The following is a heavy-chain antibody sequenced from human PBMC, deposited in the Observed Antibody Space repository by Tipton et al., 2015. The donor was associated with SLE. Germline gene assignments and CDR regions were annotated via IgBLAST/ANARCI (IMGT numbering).Heavy chain of an antibody. J-gene: IGHJ4*02. V-gene: IGHV4-39*01. CDR1: GGSISSSSYY. D-gene: IGHD6-13*01. CDR3: ARVGIAAALDC. CDR2: IYYSGST. Sequence: LRLSCTVSGGSISSSSYYWGWIRQPPGKGLEWIGSIYYSGSTYYNPSLKSRVTISVDTSKNQFSLKLSSVTAADTAVYYCARVGIAAALDCWGQGTLVTVSS.